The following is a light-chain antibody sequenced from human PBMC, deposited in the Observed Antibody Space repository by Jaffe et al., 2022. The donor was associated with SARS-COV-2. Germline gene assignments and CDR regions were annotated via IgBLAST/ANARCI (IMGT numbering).Light chain of an antibody. CDR2: GAS. CDR3: QQYGTSPWT. CDR1: QSVSSSH. J-gene: IGKJ1*01. V-gene: IGKV3-20*01. Sequence: IVLTQSPGTLSLSPGESATLTCRASQSVSSSHLAWYQQKPGQAPRLLIHGASTRAIGVPDRISGSGSGTDFTLTISSLEPEDFAVYFCQQYGTSPWTFGQGTKVEIK.